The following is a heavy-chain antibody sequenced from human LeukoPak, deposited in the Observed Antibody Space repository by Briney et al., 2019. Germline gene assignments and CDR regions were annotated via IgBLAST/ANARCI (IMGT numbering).Heavy chain of an antibody. J-gene: IGHJ5*02. D-gene: IGHD4-17*01. CDR1: GYSISSGYY. Sequence: NPSETLSLTCTVSGYSISSGYYWGWIRPPPGKGLEWIGIIYHSGSTYYNPSLKSRVTISVDTSKNQFSLKLSSVTAADTAVYYCASYMTTVTTQGWFDPRGQGTLVTVSS. CDR2: IYHSGST. CDR3: ASYMTTVTTQGWFDP. V-gene: IGHV4-38-2*02.